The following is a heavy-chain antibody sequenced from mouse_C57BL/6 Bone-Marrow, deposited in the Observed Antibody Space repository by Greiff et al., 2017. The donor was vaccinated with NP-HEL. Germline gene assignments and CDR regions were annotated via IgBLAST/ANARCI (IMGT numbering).Heavy chain of an antibody. CDR3: ARFEGLRRWFDY. CDR1: GYTFTSYW. Sequence: QVQLQQPGAELVMPGASVKLSCKASGYTFTSYWMHWVKQRPGQGLEWIGEIDPSDSYTNYNQKFKGKSTLTVDKSSSTAYMQLSSLTSEDSAVYYCARFEGLRRWFDYWGQGTTLTVSS. V-gene: IGHV1-69*01. J-gene: IGHJ2*01. CDR2: IDPSDSYT. D-gene: IGHD2-2*01.